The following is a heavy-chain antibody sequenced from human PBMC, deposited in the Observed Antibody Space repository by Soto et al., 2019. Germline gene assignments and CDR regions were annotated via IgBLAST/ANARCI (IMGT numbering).Heavy chain of an antibody. V-gene: IGHV3-21*06. CDR1: GVTFTRYN. J-gene: IGHJ4*02. CDR2: ISSTTNYI. CDR3: ARESEDLTSNFDY. Sequence: GGSLRLSCAASGVTFTRYNMNWVRQAPGKGLEWVSSISSTTNYIYYGDSMKGRFTISRDNAKNSLYLEMNSLRAEDTAVYYCARESEDLTSNFDYWGQGTLVTVSS.